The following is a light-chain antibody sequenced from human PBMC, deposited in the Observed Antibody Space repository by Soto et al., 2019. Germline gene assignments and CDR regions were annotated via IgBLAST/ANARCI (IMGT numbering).Light chain of an antibody. CDR1: NIGSKG. CDR2: DNS. V-gene: IGLV3-21*02. Sequence: SYELTQPPSVSVAPGQTARITCGGSNIGSKGVHWYQQKPGQAPVLVVYDNSDRPSGIPERFSGSNSGNTATLTISRVEAGDEADYYCQVWDSTSDHIVFGTGTKVTV. CDR3: QVWDSTSDHIV. J-gene: IGLJ1*01.